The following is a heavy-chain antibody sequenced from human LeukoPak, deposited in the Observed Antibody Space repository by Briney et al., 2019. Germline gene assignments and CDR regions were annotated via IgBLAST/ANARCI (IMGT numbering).Heavy chain of an antibody. CDR1: GLTFSNVW. CDR3: ASFRDTDN. CDR2: INTAGST. V-gene: IGHV3-74*01. D-gene: IGHD2-21*01. Sequence: GGSLRLSCEVSGLTFSNVWMHWVRQPPGQGLVWVCRINTAGSTVYADPVKGRFTISRDNAKNKVYLQMNSLRTEDTAVYYCASFRDTDNWGRGTMVTVSS. J-gene: IGHJ3*01.